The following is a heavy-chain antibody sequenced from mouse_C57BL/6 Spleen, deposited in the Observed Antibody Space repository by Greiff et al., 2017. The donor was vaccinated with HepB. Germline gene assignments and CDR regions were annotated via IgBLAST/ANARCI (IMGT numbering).Heavy chain of an antibody. CDR2: ISYDGSN. D-gene: IGHD2-5*01. CDR3: AREDYSKWFAY. J-gene: IGHJ3*01. CDR1: GYSITSGYY. V-gene: IGHV3-6*01. Sequence: EVKLEESGPGLVKPSQSLSLTCSVTGYSITSGYYWNWIRQFPGNKLEWMGYISYDGSNNYNPSLKNRITITRDTSKNQFFLKLNSVTTEDTATYYCAREDYSKWFAYWGQGTLVTVSA.